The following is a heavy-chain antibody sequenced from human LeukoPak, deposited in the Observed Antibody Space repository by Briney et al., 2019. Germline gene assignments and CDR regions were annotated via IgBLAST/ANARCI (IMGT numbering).Heavy chain of an antibody. CDR1: GGSISSYC. CDR3: ARLAITMVRDYENYYFDY. V-gene: IGHV4-59*08. CDR2: IYYSGST. Sequence: SETLSLTCTVSGGSISSYCWSWIRQPPGKGLEWIGYIYYSGSTNYNPSLKSRVTISVDTSKNQSSLKLSSVTAADTAVYYCARLAITMVRDYENYYFDYWGQGTLVTVSS. J-gene: IGHJ4*02. D-gene: IGHD3-10*01.